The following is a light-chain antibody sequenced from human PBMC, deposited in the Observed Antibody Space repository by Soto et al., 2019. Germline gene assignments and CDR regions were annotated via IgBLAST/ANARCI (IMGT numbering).Light chain of an antibody. CDR1: SSDVGSYNL. CDR3: CSYAGSSTLV. CDR2: EVS. Sequence: QSVLTPPASVSGSPGQSITISCTGTSSDVGSYNLVSWYQQHPGKAPKLMIYEVSKRPSGVSNRFSGSKSGNTASLTISGLQAEDEADYYCCSYAGSSTLVFGTGTKVNVL. V-gene: IGLV2-23*02. J-gene: IGLJ1*01.